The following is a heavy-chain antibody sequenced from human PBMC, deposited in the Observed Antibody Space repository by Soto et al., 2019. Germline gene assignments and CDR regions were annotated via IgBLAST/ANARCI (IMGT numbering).Heavy chain of an antibody. CDR1: GGSIGSGGYY. J-gene: IGHJ6*02. CDR3: ARDIPLYGSGTYGMDV. CDR2: IYYSGST. D-gene: IGHD3-10*01. V-gene: IGHV4-31*03. Sequence: QVQLQESGPGLVKPSQTLSLTCTVSGGSIGSGGYYWSWIRQHPGKGLEWIGYIYYSGSTYYNPSLKSRVTISVDTSKNQFSLKLSSVTAADTAVYYCARDIPLYGSGTYGMDVWGQGTTVTVSS.